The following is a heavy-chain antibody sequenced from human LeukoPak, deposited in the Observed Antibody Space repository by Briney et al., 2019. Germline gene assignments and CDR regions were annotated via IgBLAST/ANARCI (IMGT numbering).Heavy chain of an antibody. CDR2: IWFDGSNK. CDR3: AKDSGNYAKYYFDY. J-gene: IGHJ4*02. V-gene: IGHV3-30*02. CDR1: GXTFSSYG. Sequence: SGGSLRLSWAASGXTFSSYGMHWVRQAPGKGLEWVAVIWFDGSNKYYADSVKGRFTISRDNSQNTLYLQMNSLRAEDTAVYYCAKDSGNYAKYYFDYWGQGTLVTVSS. D-gene: IGHD1-26*01.